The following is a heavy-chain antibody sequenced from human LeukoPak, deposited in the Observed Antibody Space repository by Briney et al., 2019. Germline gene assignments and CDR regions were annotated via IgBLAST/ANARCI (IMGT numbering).Heavy chain of an antibody. D-gene: IGHD2-2*01. V-gene: IGHV1-24*01. CDR3: ARWNGDIVVVPAGMDV. CDR1: GYTLTELS. CDR2: FDPEDGET. Sequence: GASVKVSCKVSGYTLTELSMHWVRQAPGKGLEWMGGFDPEDGETIYAQKFQGRVTITADKSTSTAYMELSSLRPEDTAVYYCARWNGDIVVVPAGMDVWGQGTTVTVSS. J-gene: IGHJ6*02.